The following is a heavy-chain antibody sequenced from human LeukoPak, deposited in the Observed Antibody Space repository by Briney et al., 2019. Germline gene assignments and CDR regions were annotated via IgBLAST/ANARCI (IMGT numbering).Heavy chain of an antibody. CDR3: AREVVGTTIKNFDS. D-gene: IGHD4-11*01. CDR2: INPSRGNT. Sequence: ASVKVSCKASGDISSSDYIHWVRQAPGQGLEWMGTINPSRGNTGYAQKFHGRVSMTRDTSTSTVYMDLSSLKSEDTAMYYCAREVVGTTIKNFDSWGQGTLVTVSS. V-gene: IGHV1-46*01. CDR1: GDISSSDY. J-gene: IGHJ4*02.